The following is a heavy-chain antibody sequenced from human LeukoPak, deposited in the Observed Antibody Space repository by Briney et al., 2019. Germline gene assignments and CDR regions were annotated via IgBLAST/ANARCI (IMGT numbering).Heavy chain of an antibody. CDR3: AGEAPSGITGTLFSDY. CDR1: GYTFTGYY. V-gene: IGHV1-2*02. Sequence: ASVKVSCKASGYTFTGYYMHWVRQAPGQGLEWMGWINPNSGGTNYAQKFQGRVTMTRDTSISTAYMELSRLRSDDTAVYYCAGEAPSGITGTLFSDYWGQGTLVTVSS. D-gene: IGHD1-7*01. J-gene: IGHJ4*02. CDR2: INPNSGGT.